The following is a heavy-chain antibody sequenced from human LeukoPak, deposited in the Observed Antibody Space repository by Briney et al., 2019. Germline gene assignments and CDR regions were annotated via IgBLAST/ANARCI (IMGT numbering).Heavy chain of an antibody. CDR1: GGSISSYY. Sequence: SETLSLTCTVSGGSISSYYWSWIRQPAGKGLEWIGRIYTSGSTNYNPSLKSRVTMSVDTSKNQFSLKLSSMTAADTAVYYCARAVGITIFGVARGAFDIWGQGTMVTVSS. D-gene: IGHD3-3*01. V-gene: IGHV4-4*07. CDR3: ARAVGITIFGVARGAFDI. CDR2: IYTSGST. J-gene: IGHJ3*02.